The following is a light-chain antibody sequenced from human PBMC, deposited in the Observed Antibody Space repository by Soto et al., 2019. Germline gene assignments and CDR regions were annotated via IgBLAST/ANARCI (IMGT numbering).Light chain of an antibody. V-gene: IGKV3-15*01. CDR3: QHNNNWPLG. J-gene: IGKJ4*01. Sequence: EIMMTQSPATLSVSPGERATLSCRASQNISNNIAWYQQKPGQAPRLLMSDAFTRATGIPARFSGSGSGTEFPLTISSLQAEDVAFYYWQHNNNWPLGFGGGTKVEIK. CDR1: QNISNN. CDR2: DAF.